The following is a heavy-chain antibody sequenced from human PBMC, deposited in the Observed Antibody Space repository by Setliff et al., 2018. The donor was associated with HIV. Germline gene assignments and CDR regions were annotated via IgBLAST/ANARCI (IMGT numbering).Heavy chain of an antibody. CDR2: INTANANT. Sequence: ASVKVSCKSSGCTFSNYGLHWVRQAPGQRLEWMGWINTANANTKYSQKFQGRVTITRDTSASTAYMELSSLRSEDTAVYYCARGSSGFRSGGYYNTFIDYWGQGTLVTVSS. CDR1: GCTFSNYG. D-gene: IGHD3-10*01. CDR3: ARGSSGFRSGGYYNTFIDY. V-gene: IGHV1-3*04. J-gene: IGHJ4*02.